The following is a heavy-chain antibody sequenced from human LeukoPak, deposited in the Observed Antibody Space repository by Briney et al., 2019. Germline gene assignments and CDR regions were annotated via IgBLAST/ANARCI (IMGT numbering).Heavy chain of an antibody. J-gene: IGHJ4*02. V-gene: IGHV3-7*01. CDR1: GFTFSSYS. CDR2: IKQDGSEK. CDR3: ARVSHGKFGELFDY. Sequence: GGSLRLSCAASGFTFSSYSMSWVRQAPGKGLEWVANIKQDGSEKYYVDSVKGRFTISRDNAKNSLYLQMNSLRAEDTAVYYCARVSHGKFGELFDYWGQGTLVTVSS. D-gene: IGHD3-10*01.